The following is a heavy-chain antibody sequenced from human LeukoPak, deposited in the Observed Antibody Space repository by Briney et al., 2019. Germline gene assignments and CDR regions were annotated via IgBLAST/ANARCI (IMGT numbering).Heavy chain of an antibody. V-gene: IGHV3-33*01. J-gene: IGHJ1*01. CDR1: GFTFSSYG. CDR3: ARDCGGDCYSEYFQH. CDR2: IWYDGSNK. Sequence: PGGSLRLSCAASGFTFSSYGMHWVRQAPGKGLEWVAVIWYDGSNKYYADSVKGRFTISRDNSKNTLYLQMNSLRAEDTAVYYFARDCGGDCYSEYFQHWGQGTLVTVSS. D-gene: IGHD2-21*02.